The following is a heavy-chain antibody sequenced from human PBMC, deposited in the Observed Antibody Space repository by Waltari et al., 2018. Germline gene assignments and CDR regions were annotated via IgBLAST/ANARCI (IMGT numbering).Heavy chain of an antibody. CDR1: GYSFTSYL. CDR3: ASRPIAAAGLDAFDI. V-gene: IGHV5-51*03. J-gene: IGHJ3*02. CDR2: IYPGDSVT. Sequence: EVQLVQSGAEVKKPGESLKISCKGSGYSFTSYLIGWVRQMPGKGLEWMGIIYPGDSVTRYSPSFQGQVTISADKSISTAYLQWSSLKASDTAMYYCASRPIAAAGLDAFDIWGQGTMVTVSS. D-gene: IGHD6-13*01.